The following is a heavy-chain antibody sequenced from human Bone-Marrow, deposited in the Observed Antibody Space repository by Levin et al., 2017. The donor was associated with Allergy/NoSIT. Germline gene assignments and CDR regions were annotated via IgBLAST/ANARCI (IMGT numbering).Heavy chain of an antibody. CDR3: AREQKSPEDAFDI. CDR2: IKEDGSEK. V-gene: IGHV3-7*01. CDR1: GFTFSSYW. J-gene: IGHJ3*02. Sequence: GGSLRLSCAASGFTFSSYWMSWVRQAPGKGLEWVANIKEDGSEKHYADSVKGRFTISRDNAKNSLYVQMNSLRAEDTAVYYCAREQKSPEDAFDIWGQGTMVTVSS.